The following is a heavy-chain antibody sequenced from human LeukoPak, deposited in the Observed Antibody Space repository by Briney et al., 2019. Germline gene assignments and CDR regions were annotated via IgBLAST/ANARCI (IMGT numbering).Heavy chain of an antibody. CDR1: GYTFTGYY. J-gene: IGHJ4*02. V-gene: IGHV1-2*02. Sequence: GASVKVSCKASGYTFTGYYMHWVRQAPGQGLEWMGWINPKSGGTNFAQKFRGRVTMTRDTSISTAYMELSRLRSDDTAVYYCARDPPGSGFGRSYFDYWGQGTLVTVSS. CDR2: INPKSGGT. CDR3: ARDPPGSGFGRSYFDY. D-gene: IGHD3-22*01.